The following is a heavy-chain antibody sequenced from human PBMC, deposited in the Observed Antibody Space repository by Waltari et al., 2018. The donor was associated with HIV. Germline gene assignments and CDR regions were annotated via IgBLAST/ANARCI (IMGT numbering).Heavy chain of an antibody. CDR3: ASATYSRGFFDS. CDR1: GVAVGSESYY. J-gene: IGHJ4*02. CDR2: TYYTGST. Sequence: QVQLQESGPGLVKASGTLLLTCSVSGVAVGSESYYWTWIRQPPGKGLEWVGKTYYTGSTHYNPSLQSRVTISADRAMNHFSLRLTSVTTDDTAVYYCASATYSRGFFDSWGQGSLVTVSS. D-gene: IGHD6-19*01. V-gene: IGHV4-61*03.